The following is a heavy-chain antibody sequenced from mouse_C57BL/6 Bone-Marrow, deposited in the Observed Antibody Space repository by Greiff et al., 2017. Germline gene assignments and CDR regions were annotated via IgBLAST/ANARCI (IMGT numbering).Heavy chain of an antibody. CDR3: ARHEALLRYPYYYAMDY. CDR2: FYPGSGSI. V-gene: IGHV1-62-2*01. CDR1: GYTFTEYT. D-gene: IGHD1-1*01. J-gene: IGHJ4*01. Sequence: VQLQQSGAELVKPGASVKLSCKASGYTFTEYTIHWVKQRSGQGLEWIGWFYPGSGSIKYNEKFKDKATLTADKSSSTVYMELSRLTSEDSAVYFCARHEALLRYPYYYAMDYWGQGTSVTVSS.